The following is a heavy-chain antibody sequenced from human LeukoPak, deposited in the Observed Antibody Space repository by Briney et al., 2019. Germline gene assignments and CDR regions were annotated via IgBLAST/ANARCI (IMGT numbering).Heavy chain of an antibody. CDR3: AALGVYSPTGLDY. CDR2: MYYSGNT. Sequence: SETLSLTCTVSGVSISSYYWYWIRQPPGKGLEWIGYMYYSGNTKYNPSLKSRVTISVDTSKNQFSLKLSSVTAADTAVYYCAALGVYSPTGLDYWGQGTLVTVSS. J-gene: IGHJ4*02. V-gene: IGHV4-59*08. CDR1: GVSISSYY. D-gene: IGHD5/OR15-5a*01.